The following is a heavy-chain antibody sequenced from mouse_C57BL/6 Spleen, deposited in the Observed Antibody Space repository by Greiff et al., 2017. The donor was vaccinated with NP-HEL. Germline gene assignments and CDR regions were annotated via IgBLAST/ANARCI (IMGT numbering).Heavy chain of an antibody. V-gene: IGHV1-52*01. CDR2: IDPSDSDT. CDR3: ARFHSSGYWFAY. Sequence: QVQLQQPGAELVRPGSSVKLSCKASGYTFTSYWMHWVKQRPIQGLEWIGNIDPSDSDTHYNQKFKDKATLTVDKSSSTAYMQLSSLTSEDSAVYYCARFHSSGYWFAYWGQGTLVTVSA. CDR1: GYTFTSYW. D-gene: IGHD3-2*02. J-gene: IGHJ3*01.